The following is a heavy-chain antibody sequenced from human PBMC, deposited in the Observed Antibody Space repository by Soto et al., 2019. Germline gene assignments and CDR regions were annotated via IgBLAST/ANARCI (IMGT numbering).Heavy chain of an antibody. CDR2: FNAGNGNT. CDR1: GYTLTSYA. D-gene: IGHD1-20*01. J-gene: IGHJ4*02. V-gene: IGHV1-3*01. Sequence: SVQGFYKASGYTLTSYAMHWVRQAPGQMLELMGWFNAGNGNTKYSQKFQGRVTITRDTSASTAYMELRSLRSDDTAVYYCARDAAIGMNDYWGQGPLVTVSS. CDR3: ARDAAIGMNDY.